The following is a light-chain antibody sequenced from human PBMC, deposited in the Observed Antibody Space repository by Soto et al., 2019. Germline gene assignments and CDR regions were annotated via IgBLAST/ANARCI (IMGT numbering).Light chain of an antibody. Sequence: EVVMTQSPATVPVSLGGRVTLSCRASQSVGSNLAWYQQKPGQPPRLLIYEASKRDTGVPTRFSGSGSGTEFTPPIPRLQSQNFAIYYCQQYNHWPPWTFGQGTKVEVK. V-gene: IGKV3D-15*01. CDR1: QSVGSN. CDR3: QQYNHWPPWT. CDR2: EAS. J-gene: IGKJ1*01.